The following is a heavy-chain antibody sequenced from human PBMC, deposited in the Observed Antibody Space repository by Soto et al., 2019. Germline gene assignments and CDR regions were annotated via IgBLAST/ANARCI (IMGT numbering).Heavy chain of an antibody. CDR1: GGSISSYY. CDR3: ARRRGYSYGFDY. D-gene: IGHD5-18*01. CDR2: IYYSGST. V-gene: IGHV4-59*08. Sequence: QVQLQESGPGLVKPSETLSLTCTVSGGSISSYYWSWIRQPPGKGLEWIGYIYYSGSTNYNPSLKSRVTISVDTSKNQFSLKPSSVTAADTAVYYCARRRGYSYGFDYWGQGTLVTVSS. J-gene: IGHJ4*02.